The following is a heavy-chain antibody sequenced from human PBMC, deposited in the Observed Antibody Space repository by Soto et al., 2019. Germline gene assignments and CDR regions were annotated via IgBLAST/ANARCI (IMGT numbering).Heavy chain of an antibody. CDR1: GYIFVNYA. D-gene: IGHD2-21*02. J-gene: IGHJ6*02. V-gene: IGHV1-18*01. CDR2: ISPYSGNT. Sequence: GASVKVSCKASGYIFVNYAITWVRQAPGQGLEWMGWISPYSGNTHYASKVQGRLTMTNMDPVDTATYHCIQSRCGGDCLQSYASHYYYGMDVWGQRTTVTVSS. CDR3: ASHYYYGMDV.